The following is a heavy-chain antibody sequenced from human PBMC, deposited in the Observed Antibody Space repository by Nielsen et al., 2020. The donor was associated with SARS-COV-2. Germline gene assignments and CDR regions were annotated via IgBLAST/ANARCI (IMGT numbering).Heavy chain of an antibody. V-gene: IGHV3-9*01. CDR3: AKDRAIFMIYITRGGPDS. CDR1: KFTFDHYA. J-gene: IGHJ4*02. D-gene: IGHD3/OR15-3a*01. CDR2: ISWNSGNT. Sequence: SLKISCAASKFTFDHYAMHWVRQAPGKGLEWVSGISWNSGNTGYADSVKGRFTISRDNAKNSLYLQMNSLRAEDTAMYYCAKDRAIFMIYITRGGPDSWGQGTLVTVSS.